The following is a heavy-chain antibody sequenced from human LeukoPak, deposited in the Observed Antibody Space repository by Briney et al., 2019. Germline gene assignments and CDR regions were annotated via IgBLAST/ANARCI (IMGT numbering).Heavy chain of an antibody. D-gene: IGHD1-14*01. CDR1: GFTFSSYG. Sequence: GGSLRLSCAASGFTFSSYGMHWVRQAPGKGLEWVAVISYDGSNKYYADSVKGRFTISRDNSKNTLYLQMNSLRAEDTAVYYCAKAQNTGGGRAPYNWFDPWGQGTLVTVSS. V-gene: IGHV3-30*18. J-gene: IGHJ5*02. CDR2: ISYDGSNK. CDR3: AKAQNTGGGRAPYNWFDP.